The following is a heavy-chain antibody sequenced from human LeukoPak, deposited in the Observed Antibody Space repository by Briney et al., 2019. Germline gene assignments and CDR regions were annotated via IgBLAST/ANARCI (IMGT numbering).Heavy chain of an antibody. Sequence: GGSLRLSCAASGFTVSSDYMSWVRQAPGKGLEWVSVIYSGGSTYYADSVKGRFTISRDNSKNTLYLQMNSLRAEDTAVYYCASSYYDSSGYRPADAFDIWGQGTMVTVSS. CDR1: GFTVSSDY. J-gene: IGHJ3*02. D-gene: IGHD3-22*01. CDR2: IYSGGST. CDR3: ASSYYDSSGYRPADAFDI. V-gene: IGHV3-66*01.